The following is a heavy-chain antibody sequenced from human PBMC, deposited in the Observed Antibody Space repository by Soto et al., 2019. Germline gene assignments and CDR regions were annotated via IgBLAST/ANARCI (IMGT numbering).Heavy chain of an antibody. CDR3: ARGVVPAANEEYYFDY. Sequence: SVKVSLNAPGDTFSSYAISLLRHSTGQRLERMRGSIPSFGRAIYAQKFQGRVTSTADEYASRGYVDLSSLRAEDTAVYYCARGVVPAANEEYYFDYWGQGTLVTVSS. J-gene: IGHJ4*02. V-gene: IGHV1-69*01. D-gene: IGHD2-2*01. CDR2: SIPSFGRA. CDR1: GDTFSSYA.